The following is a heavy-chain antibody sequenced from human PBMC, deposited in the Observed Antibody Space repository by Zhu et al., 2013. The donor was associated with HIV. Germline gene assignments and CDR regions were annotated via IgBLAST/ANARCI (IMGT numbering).Heavy chain of an antibody. CDR2: INPNSGGT. V-gene: IGHV1-2*02. J-gene: IGHJ5*02. CDR1: GYTFTGYY. CDR3: ARGPDYGDSNWFDP. Sequence: QLIQSGPEVKKPGASVKVSCKASGYTFTGYYMHWVRQAPGQGLEWMGWINPNSGGTNYAQKFQGRVTMTRDTSISTAYMELSRLRSDDTAVYYCARGPDYGDSNWFDPWGQGTLVTVSS. D-gene: IGHD4-17*01.